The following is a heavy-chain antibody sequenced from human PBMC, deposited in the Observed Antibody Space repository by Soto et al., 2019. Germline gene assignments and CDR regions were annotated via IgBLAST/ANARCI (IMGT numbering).Heavy chain of an antibody. CDR1: RYTFTSFH. J-gene: IGHJ4*02. Sequence: ASVKVSCKASRYTFTSFHMHWVLESPGQGLEWMGVINPSTGGTSYEQKFQGRVTMTRDTSTSTVYMVLSSLRSEDTAVYYCARIAAAGLTYFDFWGQGTPVTVSS. CDR2: INPSTGGT. V-gene: IGHV1-46*01. CDR3: ARIAAAGLTYFDF. D-gene: IGHD6-13*01.